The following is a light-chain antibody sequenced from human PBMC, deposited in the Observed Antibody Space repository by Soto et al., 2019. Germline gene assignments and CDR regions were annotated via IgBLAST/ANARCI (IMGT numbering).Light chain of an antibody. CDR3: SSYTSSTSWV. CDR1: SSDVGTYNY. J-gene: IGLJ2*01. Sequence: QSVLTQPASVSGSPGQSITISCTGTSSDVGTYNYASWYQQHPGKAPKLMIYDVTNRPSGVSNRFSGSKSGHTASLTISGLQAEDEADYYCSSYTSSTSWVFGGGTQLTVL. V-gene: IGLV2-14*01. CDR2: DVT.